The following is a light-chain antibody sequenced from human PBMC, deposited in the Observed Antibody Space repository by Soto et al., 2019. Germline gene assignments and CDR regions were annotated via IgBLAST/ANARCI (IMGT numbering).Light chain of an antibody. CDR1: SGHSSYA. CDR2: LNSDGSH. J-gene: IGLJ2*01. Sequence: QPVLTQSPSASASLGASVKLTCTLSSGHSSYAIAWHQQQPERGPRYLMRLNSDGSHSKGDGIPDRFSGSSSGAERYLTISSLQSEDEAEYYCQTWGTGIHVVFGGGTKVTVL. CDR3: QTWGTGIHVV. V-gene: IGLV4-69*01.